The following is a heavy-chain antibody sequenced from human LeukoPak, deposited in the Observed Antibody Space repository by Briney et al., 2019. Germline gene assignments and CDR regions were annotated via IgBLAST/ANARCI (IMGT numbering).Heavy chain of an antibody. J-gene: IGHJ4*02. Sequence: GGSLRLSCAASGFTFSSYAMHWVRQAPGKGLEWVAVISYDGSNKYYADSVKGRFTISRDNSKNTLFLQMNSLRTDDTAVYYCAKDPRTTKYYYDILTGPFYWGQGTLVTVSS. V-gene: IGHV3-30*04. CDR3: AKDPRTTKYYYDILTGPFY. D-gene: IGHD3-9*01. CDR1: GFTFSSYA. CDR2: ISYDGSNK.